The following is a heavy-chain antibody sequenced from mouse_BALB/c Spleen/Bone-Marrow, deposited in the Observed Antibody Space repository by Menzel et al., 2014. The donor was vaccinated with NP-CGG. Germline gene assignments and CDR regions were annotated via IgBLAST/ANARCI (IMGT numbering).Heavy chain of an antibody. Sequence: VQRVESGPGLVAPSQRLSITCTVSGFSLSSYSVHWVRQPPGKGLEWLGMIWGGGNTDYNSALKSRLSISKDNSKSQVFLKMNSLQTDDTAMYYCARNPGVTYYFDYWGQGTTLTVSS. CDR2: IWGGGNT. D-gene: IGHD2-2*01. J-gene: IGHJ2*01. V-gene: IGHV2-6-4*01. CDR3: ARNPGVTYYFDY. CDR1: GFSLSSYS.